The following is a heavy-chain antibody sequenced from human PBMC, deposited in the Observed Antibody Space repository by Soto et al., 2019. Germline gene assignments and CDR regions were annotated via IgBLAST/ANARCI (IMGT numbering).Heavy chain of an antibody. V-gene: IGHV5-51*01. CDR3: ARIGVYGSGSYYFFDY. CDR1: GYSFTSYW. Sequence: PGESLKISCKGSGYSFTSYWIGWVRQMPGKGLEWMGIIYPGDSDTRYSPSFQGQVTISADKSISTAYLQWSSLKASDTAMYYCARIGVYGSGSYYFFDYWGQGTLVTVSS. CDR2: IYPGDSDT. J-gene: IGHJ4*02. D-gene: IGHD3-10*01.